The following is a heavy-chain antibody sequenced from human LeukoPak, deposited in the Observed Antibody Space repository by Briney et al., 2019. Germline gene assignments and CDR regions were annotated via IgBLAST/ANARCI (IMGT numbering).Heavy chain of an antibody. CDR3: ARSPLYYYDSSGPEN. CDR2: INTDGSST. CDR1: GFTFTTYV. Sequence: GGSLRLSCSASGFTFTTYVMHWVRQAPGKGLVWVSRINTDGSSTSYADSVKGRFTISRDNAKNTLYLQMNSLRAEDTAVYYCARSPLYYYDSSGPENWGQGSLVTVSS. J-gene: IGHJ4*02. D-gene: IGHD3-22*01. V-gene: IGHV3-74*01.